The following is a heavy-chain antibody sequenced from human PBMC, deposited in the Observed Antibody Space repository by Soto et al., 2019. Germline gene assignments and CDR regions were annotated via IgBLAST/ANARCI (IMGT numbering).Heavy chain of an antibody. D-gene: IGHD2-15*01. J-gene: IGHJ4*02. CDR1: GFTFSSYA. CDR2: ISGSGGST. V-gene: IGHV3-23*01. CDR3: AKDQEASPMVMVVAATHFDY. Sequence: EVQLLESGGGLVQPGGSLRLSCAASGFTFSSYAMSWVRQAPGKGLEWVSAISGSGGSTYYADSVKGRFTISRDNSKNTRYLQMNSLRAEDTAVYYCAKDQEASPMVMVVAATHFDYWGQGTLVTVSS.